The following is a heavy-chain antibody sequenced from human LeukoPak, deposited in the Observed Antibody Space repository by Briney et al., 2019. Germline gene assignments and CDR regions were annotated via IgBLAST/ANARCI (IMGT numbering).Heavy chain of an antibody. Sequence: GRSLRLSCAASGFIASNKYMSWVRQAPGKGLEWVSTIRSDGTTDYADSVKGRFTISRDDSKNTVYLQMDSLRVEDTAVYSCARRRGGYGEGELDYWGQGTLVTVSS. CDR3: ARRRGGYGEGELDY. D-gene: IGHD4-17*01. J-gene: IGHJ4*02. V-gene: IGHV3-66*04. CDR1: GFIASNKY. CDR2: IRSDGTT.